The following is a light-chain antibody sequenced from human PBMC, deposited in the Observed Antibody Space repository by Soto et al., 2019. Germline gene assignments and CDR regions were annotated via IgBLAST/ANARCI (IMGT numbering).Light chain of an antibody. CDR3: CSYAGSPRNV. V-gene: IGLV2-23*01. CDR1: SSDVGSYNL. CDR2: EGS. J-gene: IGLJ1*01. Sequence: QSALTQPASVSGSPGQSITISCTGTSSDVGSYNLVSWYQQHPGKAPKLMIYEGSKRPSGVSNRFSGSKSGNTASLTISGLQAEDEADYYCCSYAGSPRNVFGTGTKLTVL.